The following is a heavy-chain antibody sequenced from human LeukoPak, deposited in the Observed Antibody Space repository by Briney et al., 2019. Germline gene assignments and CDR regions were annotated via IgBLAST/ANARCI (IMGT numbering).Heavy chain of an antibody. CDR2: INPNSGGT. D-gene: IGHD1-26*01. CDR1: GYTFTGYY. CDR3: AREKYSGGYLLDY. J-gene: IGHJ4*02. V-gene: IGHV1-2*02. Sequence: GASAKVSCKASGYTFTGYYLHWVRQAPGQGLEWMGWINPNSGGTSYAQKFQGRVTMTRDTSISTAYMELSSLRSDDTAVYYCAREKYSGGYLLDYWGQGTLVTVSS.